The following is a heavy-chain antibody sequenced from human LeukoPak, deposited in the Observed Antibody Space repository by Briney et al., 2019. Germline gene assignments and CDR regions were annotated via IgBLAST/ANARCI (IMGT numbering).Heavy chain of an antibody. Sequence: PGGSLRLSCAAPGLTVSTNYMSWVRQTPGKGLEWVSVIFTGGTTYYADSVKGRFTISRDNSNNTLYLQMDSLRAEDTAVYYCARVNQNAFYIWGQGTLVTVSS. D-gene: IGHD1-14*01. CDR3: ARVNQNAFYI. J-gene: IGHJ3*02. CDR2: IFTGGTT. CDR1: GLTVSTNY. V-gene: IGHV3-66*01.